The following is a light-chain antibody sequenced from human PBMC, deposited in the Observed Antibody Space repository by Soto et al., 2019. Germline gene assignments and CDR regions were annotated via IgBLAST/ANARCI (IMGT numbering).Light chain of an antibody. CDR1: QSVSSN. V-gene: IGKV3-15*01. Sequence: EIVMTQSPATLSVSPGERATLSCRASQSVSSNFAWYQQKPGQAPRLLIYGASTRATGIPARFSGSGSGTEFTLTISSLQSEDFAVYYCQQYNNWPPLTFGGGTKVDIK. CDR2: GAS. CDR3: QQYNNWPPLT. J-gene: IGKJ4*01.